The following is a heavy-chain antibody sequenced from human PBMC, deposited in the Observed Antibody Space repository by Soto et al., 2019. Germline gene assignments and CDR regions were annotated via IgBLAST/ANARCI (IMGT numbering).Heavy chain of an antibody. Sequence: TSETLSLTCTVSGGSISSGGYYWSWIRQHPGKGLEWIGYIYYSGSTYYNPSLKSRVTISVDTSKNQFSLKLSSVTAADTAVYYCARSLRGLELDYWGQGTLVTVSS. CDR1: GGSISSGGYY. CDR3: ARSLRGLELDY. V-gene: IGHV4-31*03. J-gene: IGHJ4*02. CDR2: IYYSGST. D-gene: IGHD1-7*01.